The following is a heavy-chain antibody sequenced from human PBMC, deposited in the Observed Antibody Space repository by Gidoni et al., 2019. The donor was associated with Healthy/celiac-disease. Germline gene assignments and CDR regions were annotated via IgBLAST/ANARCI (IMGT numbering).Heavy chain of an antibody. CDR1: WFTFSSYA. J-gene: IGHJ6*02. CDR2: ISGSGGST. V-gene: IGHV3-23*01. CDR3: AKDFIVLMVREDV. D-gene: IGHD2-8*01. Sequence: EVQLLGSGGGFVQPGGALILSFSGSWFTFSSYAMSWVRQAPGKGLEWVSAISGSGGSTYYADSVKGRFTISRDNSKNTLYLQMNSLRAEDTAVYYCAKDFIVLMVREDVWGQGTTVTVSS.